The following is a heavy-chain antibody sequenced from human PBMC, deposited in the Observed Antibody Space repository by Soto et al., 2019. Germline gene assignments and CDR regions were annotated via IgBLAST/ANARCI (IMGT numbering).Heavy chain of an antibody. J-gene: IGHJ4*02. CDR2: IFWDDDK. V-gene: IGHV2-5*02. CDR3: AHRRSLHPSVTYFDS. D-gene: IGHD4-17*01. Sequence: QITLKESGPTLVKPTQTLTLTCTFSGFSLTTNGVGVGWIRQPPGKALEWLALIFWDDDKRYSPSLKNCLTITKDTSKNKVVLTMTNMDPVDTAPYYCAHRRSLHPSVTYFDSWGQGTLVSVSS. CDR1: GFSLTTNGVG.